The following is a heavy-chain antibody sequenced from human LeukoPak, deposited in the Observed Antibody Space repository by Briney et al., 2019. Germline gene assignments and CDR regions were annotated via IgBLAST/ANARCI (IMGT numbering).Heavy chain of an antibody. Sequence: ASVKVSCKASGYTFTSYHMHWVRQAPGQGFEWMGIINPSGGSTSYAQKFQGRVTVTRDTSTSTVYLDLRSLRSEDTAVYYCARPLAPVMLNAFDIWGQGTMITVSS. D-gene: IGHD3-16*01. CDR2: INPSGGST. J-gene: IGHJ3*02. CDR3: ARPLAPVMLNAFDI. CDR1: GYTFTSYH. V-gene: IGHV1-46*01.